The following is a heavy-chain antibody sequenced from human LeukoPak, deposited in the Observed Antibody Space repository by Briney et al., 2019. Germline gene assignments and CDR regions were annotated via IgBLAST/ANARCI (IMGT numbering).Heavy chain of an antibody. V-gene: IGHV3-33*06. Sequence: GRSLRLSCAASGFTFSSYGMHWVRQAPGKGLEWVAVIWYDGSNKYYADSVKGRFTISRDNSKNTLYLQMNSLRAEDTAVYYCAKDFGSFVVDYWGQGTLVTVSS. D-gene: IGHD2-15*01. CDR2: IWYDGSNK. CDR1: GFTFSSYG. J-gene: IGHJ4*02. CDR3: AKDFGSFVVDY.